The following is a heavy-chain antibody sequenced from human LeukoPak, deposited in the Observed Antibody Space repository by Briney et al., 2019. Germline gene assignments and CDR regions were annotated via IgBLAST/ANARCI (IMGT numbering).Heavy chain of an antibody. D-gene: IGHD2-2*02. J-gene: IGHJ5*02. Sequence: PSETLSLTCTVSGGSISSYYWSWIRQPPGKGLEWIGYIYYSGSTNYNPSLKSRVTISVDTSKNQFSLKLSSVTAADTAVYYCARAKYLNWFDPWGQGTLVTVSS. CDR3: ARAKYLNWFDP. CDR1: GGSISSYY. V-gene: IGHV4-59*01. CDR2: IYYSGST.